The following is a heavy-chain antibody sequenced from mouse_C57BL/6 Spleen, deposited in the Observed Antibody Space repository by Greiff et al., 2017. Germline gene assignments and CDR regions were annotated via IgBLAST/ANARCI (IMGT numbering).Heavy chain of an antibody. J-gene: IGHJ4*01. CDR2: IHPSDSDT. CDR1: GYTFTSYW. Sequence: QVQLQQPGAELVKPGASVKVSCKASGYTFTSYWMHWVKQRPGQGLEWIGRIHPSDSDTNYNQKFKGKATLPVDKSSSTAYIQLSSLNSEDSAVYYCAIQLGNYAMDYWGQGTSVTVSS. D-gene: IGHD4-1*02. CDR3: AIQLGNYAMDY. V-gene: IGHV1-74*01.